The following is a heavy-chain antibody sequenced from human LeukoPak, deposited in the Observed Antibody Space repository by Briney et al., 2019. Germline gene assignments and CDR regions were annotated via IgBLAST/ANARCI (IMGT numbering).Heavy chain of an antibody. CDR3: ARDGGAGAPDY. CDR1: GGSISSSSYY. CDR2: IYYSGST. D-gene: IGHD1-26*01. J-gene: IGHJ4*02. Sequence: SETLSLTCTVSGGSISSSSYYWGWIRQPPGKGLEWIGNIYYSGSTYYNPSLESRVTMSLDTSKNQFSLKLSSVTAADTAVYYCARDGGAGAPDYWGQGTLVAVSS. V-gene: IGHV4-39*07.